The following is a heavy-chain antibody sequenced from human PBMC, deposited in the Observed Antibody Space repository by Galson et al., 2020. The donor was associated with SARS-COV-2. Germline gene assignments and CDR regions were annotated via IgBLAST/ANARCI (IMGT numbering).Heavy chain of an antibody. CDR3: ARVVDPRCYASGHDY. D-gene: IGHD1-26*01. CDR1: GASISSGDFC. J-gene: IGHJ4*02. CDR2: VYCHGNT. V-gene: IGHV4-30-4*08. Sequence: ETSETLSLTCTVSGASISSGDFCWSWIRQPPGKGLEWIGYVYCHGNTYYNPSLKGRLTASLDTSKNQFFLNLSSVTAADRAIDFCARVVDPRCYASGHDYWGQGTLVTVSS.